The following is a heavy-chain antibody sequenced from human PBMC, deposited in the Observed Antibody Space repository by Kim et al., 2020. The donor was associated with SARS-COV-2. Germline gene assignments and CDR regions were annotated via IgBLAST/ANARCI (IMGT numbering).Heavy chain of an antibody. J-gene: IGHJ6*02. CDR3: AKGYYGSGGDYYYGMDV. Sequence: GGSLRLSCAVSGFTFSSYGMHWVRQAPGKGLEWVAVIWYDGSNKYYADSVKGRFTISRDNSKNTLYLQMNSLRAEDTAVYYCAKGYYGSGGDYYYGMDVWGQGTTVTVSS. CDR1: GFTFSSYG. V-gene: IGHV3-33*06. CDR2: IWYDGSNK. D-gene: IGHD3-10*01.